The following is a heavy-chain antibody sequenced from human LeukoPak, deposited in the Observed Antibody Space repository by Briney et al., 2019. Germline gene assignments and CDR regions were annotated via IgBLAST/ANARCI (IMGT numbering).Heavy chain of an antibody. Sequence: GGSLRLSCAASGFTFSSYAMSWVRQAPGKGLEWVSAISGSCGSTYYADSVKGRFTISRDNAKNTLYLQMNSLRAEDTAVYYCAKVGISYYYYGMDVWGQGTTVTVSS. V-gene: IGHV3-23*01. D-gene: IGHD4-23*01. CDR3: AKVGISYYYYGMDV. CDR1: GFTFSSYA. CDR2: ISGSCGST. J-gene: IGHJ6*02.